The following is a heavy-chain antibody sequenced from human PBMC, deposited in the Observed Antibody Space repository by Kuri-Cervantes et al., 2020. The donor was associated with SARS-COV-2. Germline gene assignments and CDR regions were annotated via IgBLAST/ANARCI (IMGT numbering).Heavy chain of an antibody. CDR3: ARHSSGWGGYYFDY. Sequence: SETLSLTCTVSGGSISSQYWSWIRQPPGKGLEWIGYIYYSGSTNYNPSLKSRVTISVDTSKNQFSLKLSSVTAADTAVYYCARHSSGWGGYYFDYWGQGTLVTVSS. V-gene: IGHV4-59*08. CDR1: GGSISSQY. J-gene: IGHJ4*02. D-gene: IGHD6-19*01. CDR2: IYYSGST.